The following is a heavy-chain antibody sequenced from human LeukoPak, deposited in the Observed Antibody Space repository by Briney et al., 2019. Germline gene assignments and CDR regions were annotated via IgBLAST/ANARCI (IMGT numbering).Heavy chain of an antibody. CDR2: ISYDGSNK. V-gene: IGHV3-30*18. CDR1: GFTFSSYG. CDR3: AKLSGYQSTRGYYFDY. D-gene: IGHD3-22*01. J-gene: IGHJ4*02. Sequence: GGSLRLSCAASGFTFSSYGMHWVRQAPGKGLEWVAVISYDGSNKYYADSVKGRFTISRDNSKNTLYLQMNSLRAEDTAVYYCAKLSGYQSTRGYYFDYWGQGTLVTVSS.